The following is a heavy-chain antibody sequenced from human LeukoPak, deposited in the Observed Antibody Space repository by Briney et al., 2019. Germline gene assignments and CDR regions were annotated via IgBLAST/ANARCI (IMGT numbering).Heavy chain of an antibody. V-gene: IGHV3-73*01. D-gene: IGHD3-22*01. CDR3: TRYYASSGYYS. CDR1: GFSFSGSA. J-gene: IGHJ4*02. Sequence: GGSLRLSYAASGFSFSGSAMHWVRQASGKGLEWVGRIRSKANSYATAYAASVKGRFTISRDDSKNTAYLQMNSLKTEDTAVYYCTRYYASSGYYSWGQGTLVTVSS. CDR2: IRSKANSYAT.